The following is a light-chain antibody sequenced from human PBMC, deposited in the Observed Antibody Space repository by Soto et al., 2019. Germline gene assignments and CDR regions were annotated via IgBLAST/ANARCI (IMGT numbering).Light chain of an antibody. CDR3: SSYTRSSPL. CDR2: DVS. J-gene: IGLJ2*01. V-gene: IGLV2-14*01. Sequence: QSALTQPASVSGSPGQSITISCTGTSSDVGRYDYVSWYQQHPGKAHKLVIYDVSNRPSGVSNRFSGSKSGNTASLTISGLQAEDEADYYCSSYTRSSPLFGGGTKLTVL. CDR1: SSDVGRYDY.